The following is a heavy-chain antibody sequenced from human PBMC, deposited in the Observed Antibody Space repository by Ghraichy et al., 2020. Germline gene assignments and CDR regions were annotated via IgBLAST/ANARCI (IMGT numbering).Heavy chain of an antibody. V-gene: IGHV3-23*01. J-gene: IGHJ4*02. CDR3: ALNNWKYRDRLDY. Sequence: GGSLRLSCAASGFTFSSYAMSWVRQAPGKGLEWVSAISGSGGSTYYADSVKGRFTISRDNSKNTLYLQMNSLKAEDPAVYYCALNNWKYRDRLDYWGQGTLVTVSS. D-gene: IGHD1-7*01. CDR1: GFTFSSYA. CDR2: ISGSGGST.